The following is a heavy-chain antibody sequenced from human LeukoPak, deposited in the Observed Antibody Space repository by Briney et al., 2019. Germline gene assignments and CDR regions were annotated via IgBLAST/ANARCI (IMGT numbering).Heavy chain of an antibody. CDR1: GFTVSSDY. J-gene: IGHJ6*03. CDR2: IYSGGST. Sequence: PGGSLRLSCAASGFTVSSDYMSWVRQAPGKGLEWVSIIYSGGSTYYADSVKGRFTISRDDSKNTLYLQMNSLRAEDTAVYYCVRALGSGTYTDYYMDVWGKGTTVTVSS. D-gene: IGHD3-10*01. V-gene: IGHV3-53*01. CDR3: VRALGSGTYTDYYMDV.